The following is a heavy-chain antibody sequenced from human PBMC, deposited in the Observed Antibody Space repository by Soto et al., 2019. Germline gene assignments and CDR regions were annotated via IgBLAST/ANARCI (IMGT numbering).Heavy chain of an antibody. J-gene: IGHJ4*02. CDR3: WRAPSSSYNHYNKHFGY. V-gene: IGHV4-34*01. CDR1: GGSFSGYY. D-gene: IGHD2-15*01. CDR2: INHSGST. Sequence: PSETLSLTCAVYGGSFSGYYWSWIRQPPGKGLEWIGEINHSGSTNYNPSLKSRVTISVDTSKNQFSLKLSSVTAADTAVYYFWRAPSSSYNHYNKHFGYCGQGTMSTASS.